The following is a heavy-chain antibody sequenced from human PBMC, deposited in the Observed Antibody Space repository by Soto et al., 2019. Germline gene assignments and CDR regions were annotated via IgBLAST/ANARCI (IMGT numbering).Heavy chain of an antibody. CDR1: GGSISSYY. Sequence: PSETLSLTCPVSGGSISSYYWSWIRQPPGKGLEWIGYIYYSGSTNYNPSLKSRVTISVDTSKNQFSLKLSSVTAADTAVYYCARARCSGGSCYSIQYFQHWGQGTLVTVSS. J-gene: IGHJ1*01. V-gene: IGHV4-59*01. D-gene: IGHD2-15*01. CDR3: ARARCSGGSCYSIQYFQH. CDR2: IYYSGST.